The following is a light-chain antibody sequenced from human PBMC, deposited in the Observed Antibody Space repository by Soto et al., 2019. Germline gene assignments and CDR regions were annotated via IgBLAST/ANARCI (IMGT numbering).Light chain of an antibody. J-gene: IGKJ2*01. CDR3: QHYNNYPYT. V-gene: IGKV1-5*03. CDR1: QSISSW. Sequence: DIPMTQSPSTLSAYVGDRVTITCRASQSISSWLAWYQQKPGKVPKLLIYRASTLESGVPSRFSGSGSGTEFTLTISSLQPDDFATFYCQHYNNYPYTFGQGTKLEIK. CDR2: RAS.